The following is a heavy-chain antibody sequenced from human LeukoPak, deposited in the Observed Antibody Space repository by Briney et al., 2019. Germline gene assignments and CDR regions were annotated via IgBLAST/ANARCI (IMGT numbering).Heavy chain of an antibody. V-gene: IGHV4-59*08. CDR2: IYYRGST. D-gene: IGHD3-22*01. CDR1: GGSISGSNSNYY. J-gene: IGHJ4*02. CDR3: ACWLYYYDSSGYEVYFDY. Sequence: SETLSLTCTVSGGSISGSNSNYYWSWIRQSPGKGLEWIGNIYYRGSTNYSPSLKSRVTISVDASKNQFSLNLNSVTAADTAVYYCACWLYYYDSSGYEVYFDYWGQGTLVTVSS.